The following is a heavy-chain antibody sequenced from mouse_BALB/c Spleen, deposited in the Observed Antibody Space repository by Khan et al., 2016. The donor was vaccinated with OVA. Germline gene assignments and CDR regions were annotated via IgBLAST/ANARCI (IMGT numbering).Heavy chain of an antibody. Sequence: QVQLKQSGPGLVAPSQNLSITCTVSGFSLSDYGVSWIRQPPGKGLEWLGVIWGGGSTSYNSALKSRLSISKDNSTSQVFLKMSSLQSDDTAMFYCAKGIWSYYYTLDYWGQGTSVTVSS. CDR2: IWGGGST. CDR1: GFSLSDYG. J-gene: IGHJ4*01. V-gene: IGHV2-6-5*01. CDR3: AKGIWSYYYTLDY.